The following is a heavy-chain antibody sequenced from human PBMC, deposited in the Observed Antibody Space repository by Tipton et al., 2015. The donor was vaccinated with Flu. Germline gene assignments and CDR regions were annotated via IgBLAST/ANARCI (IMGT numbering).Heavy chain of an antibody. V-gene: IGHV1-46*01. CDR3: ARDPSPTIVGATILDY. CDR1: GYTFIAYY. Sequence: QVQLVQSGAEVKNPGASVKVSCKASGYTFIAYYMHWVRQAPGQWLEWMGIIYPSDGSIIYAQKFQGRVTMTRDTSTSTVYMEVTSLRSEDTAVYYCARDPSPTIVGATILDYWGQGTLVTVSS. J-gene: IGHJ4*02. CDR2: IYPSDGSI. D-gene: IGHD1-26*01.